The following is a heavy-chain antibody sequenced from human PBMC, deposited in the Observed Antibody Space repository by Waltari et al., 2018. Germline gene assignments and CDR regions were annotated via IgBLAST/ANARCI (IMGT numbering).Heavy chain of an antibody. CDR3: ARAFNCGGDCHKYYFDY. CDR1: GGTFSSYA. Sequence: QVQLVQSGAEVKKPGSSVKVSCKASGGTFSSYAISWVRQAPGQGLEWMGRIIPILGIANDAQKCQGRGTITADKSTSTAYMELSSLRSEDTAVYYCARAFNCGGDCHKYYFDYWGQGTLVTVSS. CDR2: IIPILGIA. J-gene: IGHJ4*02. D-gene: IGHD2-21*02. V-gene: IGHV1-69*04.